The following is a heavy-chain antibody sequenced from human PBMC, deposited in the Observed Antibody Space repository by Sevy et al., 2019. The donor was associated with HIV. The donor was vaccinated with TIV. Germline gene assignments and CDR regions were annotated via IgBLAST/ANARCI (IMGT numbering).Heavy chain of an antibody. J-gene: IGHJ4*02. Sequence: ASVKVSCKASGGTFSSYAISWVRQAPGQGLEWMGGIIPIFGTANYAQKFQGTVTITADESTSTAYMELSSLRSEDTAVYYCARDPSPYYYDSSGYFDYWGQGTLVTVSS. CDR1: GGTFSSYA. CDR2: IIPIFGTA. D-gene: IGHD3-22*01. V-gene: IGHV1-69*13. CDR3: ARDPSPYYYDSSGYFDY.